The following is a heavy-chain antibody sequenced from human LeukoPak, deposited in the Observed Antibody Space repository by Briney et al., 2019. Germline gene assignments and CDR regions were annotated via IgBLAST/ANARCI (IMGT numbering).Heavy chain of an antibody. CDR1: GFTFSGSA. J-gene: IGHJ5*02. V-gene: IGHV3-73*01. CDR3: TRDSGTYNWLDP. D-gene: IGHD1-26*01. CDR2: IRSKANSYAT. Sequence: GGSLKLSCAASGFTFSGSAMHWVRQASGRGLEWVGRIRSKANSYATAYAASVKGRFTISRDDSKNTAFLHMNSLKTEDMALYYCTRDSGTYNWLDPWGQGTLVTVSS.